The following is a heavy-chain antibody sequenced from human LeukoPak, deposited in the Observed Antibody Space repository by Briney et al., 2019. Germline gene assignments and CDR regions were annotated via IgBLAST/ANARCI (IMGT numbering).Heavy chain of an antibody. Sequence: GGSLRLSCAASGFTFSSYGMHWVRQAPGKGLEWVAVIWYDGSNKYYADSVKGRFTISRDNSKNTLYLQMNSLRAEDTAVYYCARDRLAVAGTLRYWGQGTLVTVSS. J-gene: IGHJ4*02. D-gene: IGHD6-19*01. V-gene: IGHV3-33*01. CDR2: IWYDGSNK. CDR3: ARDRLAVAGTLRY. CDR1: GFTFSSYG.